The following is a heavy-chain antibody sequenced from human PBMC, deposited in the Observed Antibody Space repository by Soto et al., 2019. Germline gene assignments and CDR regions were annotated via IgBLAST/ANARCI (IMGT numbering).Heavy chain of an antibody. CDR1: GFTFSNYW. V-gene: IGHV3-7*01. Sequence: GSLRLSCAASGFTFSNYWMSWVRQAPGKGLEWVANIKRDESEKYYVDSVKGRFTISRDNAKNSLYLQMDSLRAEDTAVYYCAKGSDANGNVFDFWGQGTMVTVSS. CDR3: AKGSDANGNVFDF. CDR2: IKRDESEK. J-gene: IGHJ3*01. D-gene: IGHD2-8*01.